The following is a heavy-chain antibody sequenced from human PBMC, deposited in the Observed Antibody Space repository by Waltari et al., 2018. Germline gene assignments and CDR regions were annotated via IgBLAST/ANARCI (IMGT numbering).Heavy chain of an antibody. CDR2: FDPEDGET. CDR3: ATQSGSHAGDWFDP. CDR1: GYTLTELS. V-gene: IGHV1-24*01. D-gene: IGHD1-26*01. Sequence: QVQLVQSGAEGKKPGASVKVSCKVSGYTLTELSMHWARPARGKGLEWMGGFDPEDGETIYAQKFQGRVTMTEDTSTDTAYMELSSLRSEDTAVYYCATQSGSHAGDWFDPWGQGTLVTVSS. J-gene: IGHJ5*02.